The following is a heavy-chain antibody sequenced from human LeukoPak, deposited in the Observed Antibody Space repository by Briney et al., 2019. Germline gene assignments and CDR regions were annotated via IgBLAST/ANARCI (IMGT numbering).Heavy chain of an antibody. D-gene: IGHD4-17*01. Sequence: GGSLRLSCAASGFTFNSYGMNWFRQAPGKGLEWISYINSVGGTTFYADSVKGRFTITRDNANNTLCLQMNSLRAEDAAIYYCARSHMYGDYGEDIWGHGTVVAVSS. V-gene: IGHV3-48*03. CDR1: GFTFNSYG. CDR3: ARSHMYGDYGEDI. J-gene: IGHJ3*02. CDR2: INSVGGTT.